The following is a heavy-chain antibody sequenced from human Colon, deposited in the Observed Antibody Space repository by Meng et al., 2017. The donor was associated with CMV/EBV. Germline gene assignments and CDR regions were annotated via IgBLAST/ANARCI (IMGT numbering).Heavy chain of an antibody. Sequence: VQCQDSGPGLVKPSGTLSLTCTVSGGSISGHYWTWIRRPAGEGLQWLGRIYSNGRIDENYSLRSRVTISVDTSKNQLSLRLTSVTAADTAVYYCGRAGARGVPIDVWGRGTLVTVSS. CDR1: GGSISGHY. D-gene: IGHD3-10*01. V-gene: IGHV4-4*07. J-gene: IGHJ4*02. CDR3: GRAGARGVPIDV. CDR2: IYSNGRI.